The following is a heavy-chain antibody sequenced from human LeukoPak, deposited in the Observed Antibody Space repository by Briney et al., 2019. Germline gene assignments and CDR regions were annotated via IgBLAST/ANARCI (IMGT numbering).Heavy chain of an antibody. Sequence: ASVKVSFKVSGYTLTELSMHWVRQAPGKGVEWMGGFDPEDGETIYAQKFQGRVTMTEDTSTDTAYMELSSLRSEDTAVYYYATVSIRERQPEWGQGTMVTVSS. D-gene: IGHD3-3*02. CDR3: ATVSIRERQPE. J-gene: IGHJ3*01. CDR1: GYTLTELS. V-gene: IGHV1-24*01. CDR2: FDPEDGET.